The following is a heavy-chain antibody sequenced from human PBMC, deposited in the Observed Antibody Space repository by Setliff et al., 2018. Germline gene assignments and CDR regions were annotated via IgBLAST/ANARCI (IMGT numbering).Heavy chain of an antibody. D-gene: IGHD2-21*02. CDR1: GFTFNDHY. CDR3: ARVAPYCGRDCFSDFLDY. J-gene: IGHJ4*02. V-gene: IGHV3-72*01. CDR2: IKKKDERYGT. Sequence: GGSLRLSCSASGFTFNDHYMDWVRQAPGKGLEWVARIKKKDERYGTEYAASVTGRFTISRDDSKNSLYLQMNSLKTDDTAVYYCARVAPYCGRDCFSDFLDYWGQGALVTVSS.